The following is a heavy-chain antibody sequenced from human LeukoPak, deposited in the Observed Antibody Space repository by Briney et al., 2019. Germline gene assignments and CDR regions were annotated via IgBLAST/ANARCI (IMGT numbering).Heavy chain of an antibody. CDR3: ARGGDFWSGYYSRDYYYYMDV. CDR1: GGSISSGGYY. CDR2: IYHSGST. Sequence: SETLSLTCTVSGGSISSGGYYWSWIRQPPGKGLEWIGYIYHSGSTYYNPSLKSRVTISVDRSKNQFSLKLSSVTAADTAVYYCARGGDFWSGYYSRDYYYYMDVWGKGTTVTVSS. J-gene: IGHJ6*03. D-gene: IGHD3-3*01. V-gene: IGHV4-30-2*01.